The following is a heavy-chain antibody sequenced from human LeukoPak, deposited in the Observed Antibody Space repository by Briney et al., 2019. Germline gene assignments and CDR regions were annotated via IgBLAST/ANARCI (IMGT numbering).Heavy chain of an antibody. D-gene: IGHD3/OR15-3a*01. J-gene: IGHJ4*02. Sequence: GGSLRLSCAAPVFAFRAYGMHWGRLAPGMWLKCVAFVRFDGSNEYYADSVKGRFTISKDNSKNILYLQMSSLRVEDTAIYSCVRESDFGYHSEGPRFWGLGTLVTVSS. V-gene: IGHV3-30*02. CDR3: VRESDFGYHSEGPRF. CDR1: VFAFRAYG. CDR2: VRFDGSNE.